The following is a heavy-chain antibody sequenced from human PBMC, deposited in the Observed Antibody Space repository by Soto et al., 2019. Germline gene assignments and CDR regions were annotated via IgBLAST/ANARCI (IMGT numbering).Heavy chain of an antibody. CDR1: GYTFTSYG. J-gene: IGHJ4*02. V-gene: IGHV1-18*01. CDR2: ISAYNGNT. Sequence: ASVKVSCKASGYTFTSYGISWVRQAPGQGLERMGWISAYNGNTNYAQKLQGRVTMTTDTSTSTAYMELRSLRSDDTAVYYCARKAYDSSGYWHYYFDYWGQGTLVTVSS. D-gene: IGHD3-22*01. CDR3: ARKAYDSSGYWHYYFDY.